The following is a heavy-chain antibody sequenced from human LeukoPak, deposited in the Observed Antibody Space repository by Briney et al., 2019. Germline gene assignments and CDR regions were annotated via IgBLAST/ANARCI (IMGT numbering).Heavy chain of an antibody. CDR3: ARGRPYYDILTGYYSGDYFDY. Sequence: PGRSLRLSCAASGFTFSSYAMHWVRQAPGKGLEWVAVISYDGSNKYYADSVKGRFTISRDNSKNTLYLQMNSLRAEDTAVYYCARGRPYYDILTGYYSGDYFDYWGQGTLVTVSS. CDR2: ISYDGSNK. CDR1: GFTFSSYA. D-gene: IGHD3-9*01. V-gene: IGHV3-30*04. J-gene: IGHJ4*02.